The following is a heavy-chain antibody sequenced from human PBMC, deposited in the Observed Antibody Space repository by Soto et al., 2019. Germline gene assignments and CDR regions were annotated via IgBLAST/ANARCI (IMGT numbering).Heavy chain of an antibody. D-gene: IGHD2-15*01. CDR2: IKSKSEGGST. CDR1: GFTFTSAW. CDR3: TSDQGGEVVVDY. Sequence: EVQLVESGGGLVKPGGSLRISCAASGFTFTSAWMNWVSQAPGQGLEWVGRIKSKSEGGSTDYAAPVKGRFTISRDDSKTTLYLQMNSLKTEDTAVYYCTSDQGGEVVVDYWGQGTLVTVSS. V-gene: IGHV3-15*07. J-gene: IGHJ4*02.